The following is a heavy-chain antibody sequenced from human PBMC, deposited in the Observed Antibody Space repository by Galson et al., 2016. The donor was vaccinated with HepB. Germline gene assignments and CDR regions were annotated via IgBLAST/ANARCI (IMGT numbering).Heavy chain of an antibody. CDR1: GFTVSNNY. CDR3: GRGPRVGVTGDF. V-gene: IGHV3-53*01. D-gene: IGHD1-26*01. Sequence: SLRLSCAASGFTVSNNYMTWVRQAPGKGLEWVSLIYSGGNTGYADSVKGRFTISRDSSKNTLFLQMNSLRAEDTAMYYCGRGPRVGVTGDFWGQGTLVTVSS. J-gene: IGHJ4*02. CDR2: IYSGGNT.